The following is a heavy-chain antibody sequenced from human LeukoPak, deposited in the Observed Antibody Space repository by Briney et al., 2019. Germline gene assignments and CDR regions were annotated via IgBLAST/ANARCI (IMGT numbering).Heavy chain of an antibody. CDR2: INLSGST. CDR1: GGSFSGYY. D-gene: IGHD2-2*01. J-gene: IGHJ4*02. V-gene: IGHV4-34*01. CDR3: ARCLRDIVVVPAACDY. Sequence: SETLSLTCAVYGGSFSGYYWSWIRQPPGKGLEWIGEINLSGSTNYNPSLKSRVTISVDTSKNQFSPKLSSVTAADTAVYYCARCLRDIVVVPAACDYWGQGTLVTVSS.